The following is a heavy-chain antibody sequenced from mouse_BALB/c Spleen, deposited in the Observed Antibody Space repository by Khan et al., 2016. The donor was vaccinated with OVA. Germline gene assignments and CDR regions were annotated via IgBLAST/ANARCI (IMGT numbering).Heavy chain of an antibody. CDR3: ARTARIKY. Sequence: EVQLQESGPGLVKPSQSLSLTCTVTGYSITSGYGWNWIRQFPGTKLEWMGYISYSGSTNYNPSLKSRIPITRDTSKNQFFLQLNSVTTEDTATYYCARTARIKYWGQGTTLTVSS. J-gene: IGHJ2*01. CDR2: ISYSGST. V-gene: IGHV3-2*02. CDR1: GYSITSGYG. D-gene: IGHD1-2*01.